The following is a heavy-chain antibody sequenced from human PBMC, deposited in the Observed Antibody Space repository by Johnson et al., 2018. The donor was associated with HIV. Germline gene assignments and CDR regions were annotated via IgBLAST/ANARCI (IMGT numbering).Heavy chain of an antibody. Sequence: QVQLVESGGGVVQPGRSLRLSCAASGFTFSSYGMHWVRQAPGKGLEWVAVISYDGKNKYYADSVKGRFTISRDKSKNTMYLQMNSLRAEDTAVYYCAKEALRGGEYDAFDIWGQGTMVTVSS. CDR2: ISYDGKNK. D-gene: IGHD2-15*01. V-gene: IGHV3-30*18. CDR1: GFTFSSYG. CDR3: AKEALRGGEYDAFDI. J-gene: IGHJ3*02.